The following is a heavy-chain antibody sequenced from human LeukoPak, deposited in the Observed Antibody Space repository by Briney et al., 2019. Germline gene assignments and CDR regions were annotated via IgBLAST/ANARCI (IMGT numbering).Heavy chain of an antibody. CDR1: GGSISSYY. CDR3: AGIRRFPAIDY. D-gene: IGHD2-2*01. J-gene: IGHJ4*02. V-gene: IGHV4-59*01. Sequence: PSETLSLTCTVSGGSISSYYWSWIRQPPGKGLEWIGYIYYSGSTNYNPSLKSRVTISVDTSKNQFSLKLSSVTAADTAVYYCAGIRRFPAIDYWGQGTLVTVSS. CDR2: IYYSGST.